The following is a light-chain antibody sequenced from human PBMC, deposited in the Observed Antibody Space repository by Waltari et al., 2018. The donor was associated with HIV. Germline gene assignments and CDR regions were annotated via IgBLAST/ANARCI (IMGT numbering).Light chain of an antibody. Sequence: SYELTQPPSVSVSPGQTASITCSGDKLGDKYACCYQQKPGQSPVLVIYQASKRPSGIPERFSGSTSGNTATLTISGTQAMDEADYYCQAWDSSVVFGGGTKLTVL. CDR3: QAWDSSVV. V-gene: IGLV3-1*01. CDR1: KLGDKY. CDR2: QAS. J-gene: IGLJ2*01.